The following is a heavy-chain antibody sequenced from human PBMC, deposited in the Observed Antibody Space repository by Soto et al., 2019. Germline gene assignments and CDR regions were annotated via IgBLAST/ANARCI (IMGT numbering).Heavy chain of an antibody. Sequence: QVHLVQSGAEVKMPGASVKVSCKASGFTFTSYAFTWVRQAPGQGLEWMGWISAYNGNTNYARNFRGRVTMTTDSCTSTVYMEMGSLTSDDTAVYFCARDFTGWPPDGGDSWCQGTLLSVSA. CDR3: ARDFTGWPPDGGDS. J-gene: IGHJ4*02. CDR1: GFTFTSYA. D-gene: IGHD3-16*01. V-gene: IGHV1-18*01. CDR2: ISAYNGNT.